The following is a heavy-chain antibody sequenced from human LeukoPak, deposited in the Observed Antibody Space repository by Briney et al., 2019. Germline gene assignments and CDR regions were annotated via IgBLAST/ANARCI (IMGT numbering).Heavy chain of an antibody. Sequence: PGGSLRLSCAASGFTFSTYEMNWVRQAPGKGLVWVSRTNRDGSGTSYADSVKGRFTISRDNAKNSLYLQMNSLRAEDTAVYYCARWEPIDYWGQGTLVTVSS. V-gene: IGHV3-74*01. CDR1: GFTFSTYE. CDR3: ARWEPIDY. CDR2: TNRDGSGT. D-gene: IGHD1-26*01. J-gene: IGHJ4*02.